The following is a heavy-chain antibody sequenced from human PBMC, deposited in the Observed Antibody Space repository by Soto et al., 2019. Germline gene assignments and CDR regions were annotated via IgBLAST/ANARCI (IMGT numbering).Heavy chain of an antibody. D-gene: IGHD3-22*01. J-gene: IGHJ4*02. V-gene: IGHV5-10-1*01. CDR2: IDPSDSQT. Sequence: GESLKISCKGSGYSFAGYWITWVRQKPGKGLEWMGRIDPSDSQTYYSPSFRGHVTISVTKSITTVFLQWSSLRASDTAMYYCARQIYDSDTGPLFQYYFDSWGQGTPVTVSS. CDR1: GYSFAGYW. CDR3: ARQIYDSDTGPLFQYYFDS.